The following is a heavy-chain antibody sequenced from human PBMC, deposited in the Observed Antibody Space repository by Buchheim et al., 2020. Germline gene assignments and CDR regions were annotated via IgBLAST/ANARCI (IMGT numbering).Heavy chain of an antibody. V-gene: IGHV3-30*18. CDR1: GFTFSSYG. D-gene: IGHD6-13*01. J-gene: IGHJ6*02. CDR2: ISYDGSNK. Sequence: QVQLVESGGGVVQPGRSLRLSCAASGFTFSSYGMHWVRQAPGKGLEWVAVISYDGSNKYYADSVKGRFTISRDNSKNTLYLQMNSLRAEDTAVYYCAKDGDSSSWYPLVDYYYYGMDVWGQGTT. CDR3: AKDGDSSSWYPLVDYYYYGMDV.